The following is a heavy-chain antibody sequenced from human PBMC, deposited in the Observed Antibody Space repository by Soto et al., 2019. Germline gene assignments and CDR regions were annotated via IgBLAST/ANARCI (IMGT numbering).Heavy chain of an antibody. D-gene: IGHD5-18*01. J-gene: IGHJ6*02. CDR1: GFTFSSYG. Sequence: GGSLRLSCAASGFTFSSYGMHWVRQAPGKGLEWVAVISYDGSNKYYADSVKGRFTISRDNSKNTLYLQMNSLRAEDTAVYYCAKSGYSYGPYGMDVWGQGTTVTVSS. V-gene: IGHV3-30*18. CDR3: AKSGYSYGPYGMDV. CDR2: ISYDGSNK.